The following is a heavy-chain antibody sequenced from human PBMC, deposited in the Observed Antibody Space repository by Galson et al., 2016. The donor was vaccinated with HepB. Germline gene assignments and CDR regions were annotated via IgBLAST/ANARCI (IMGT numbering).Heavy chain of an antibody. V-gene: IGHV3-7*01. CDR2: IKQDGSEK. J-gene: IGHJ4*02. Sequence: SLRLSCAASGFTFDNYAMHWVRQAPGKGLEWVANIKQDGSEKYYVDSVKGRFTISRDNAKNSLYLQMNSLRAEDTAVYYCARDMKWLRYWGQGTLVTVSS. CDR1: GFTFDNYA. CDR3: ARDMKWLRY. D-gene: IGHD5-12*01.